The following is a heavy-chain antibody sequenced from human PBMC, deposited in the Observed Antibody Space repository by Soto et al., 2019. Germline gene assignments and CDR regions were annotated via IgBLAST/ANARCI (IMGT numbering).Heavy chain of an antibody. V-gene: IGHV3-13*01. D-gene: IGHD5-18*01. Sequence: GGSLRLSCAASGFTFSSYDMHWVRQATGKGLEWVSAIGTAGDTYYPGSVKGRFTISRDNSKNTLYLQMNSLRAEDTAVYYCAKAYSYGYTDAFDIWGQGTMVTVSS. J-gene: IGHJ3*02. CDR2: IGTAGDT. CDR1: GFTFSSYD. CDR3: AKAYSYGYTDAFDI.